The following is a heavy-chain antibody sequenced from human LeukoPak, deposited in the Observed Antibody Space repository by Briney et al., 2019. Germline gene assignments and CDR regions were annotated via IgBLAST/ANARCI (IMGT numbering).Heavy chain of an antibody. CDR2: ISYDGSNK. J-gene: IGHJ4*02. CDR1: GFTFSSYG. CDR3: ATSGYSYGLTYPFDY. D-gene: IGHD5-18*01. V-gene: IGHV3-30*03. Sequence: GRSLRLSCAASGFTFSSYGMHWVRQAPGKGLEWVAVISYDGSNKYYADSVKGRFTISRDNSKNTLYLQMNSLRAEDTAVYYCATSGYSYGLTYPFDYWGQGTLDTVSS.